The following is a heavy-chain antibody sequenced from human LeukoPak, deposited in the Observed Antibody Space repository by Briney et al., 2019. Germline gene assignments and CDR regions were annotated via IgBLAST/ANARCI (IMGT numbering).Heavy chain of an antibody. CDR1: GGSISSTNYY. D-gene: IGHD2-2*02. V-gene: IGHV4-39*01. J-gene: IGHJ4*02. CDR2: IYYSGTT. CDR3: ARFVLYCRTASCYTGEDY. Sequence: NPSETLSLTCSVSGGSISSTNYYWGWIRQPPGKGLEWIGSIYYSGTTFYNPSLKSRVTISVDTSKSQFSLMLSSVTAADTAVYYCARFVLYCRTASCYTGEDYWGQGTLVTVSS.